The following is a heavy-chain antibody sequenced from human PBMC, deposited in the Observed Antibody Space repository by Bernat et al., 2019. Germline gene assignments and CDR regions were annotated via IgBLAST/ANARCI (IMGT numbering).Heavy chain of an antibody. J-gene: IGHJ3*02. Sequence: QLQLQESGPGLVKPSETLSLTCTVSGGSISSSSYYWVWIRQPPGKGREWSGSIYYSGSTYYNPPLKSRVTIDGDTSMTQCTLKPHFVTDADTAVYYCAGYNRRTTETTWGGDAFDIWGQGTMVTVSS. V-gene: IGHV4-39*01. D-gene: IGHD4-17*01. CDR3: AGYNRRTTETTWGGDAFDI. CDR1: GGSISSSSYY. CDR2: IYYSGST.